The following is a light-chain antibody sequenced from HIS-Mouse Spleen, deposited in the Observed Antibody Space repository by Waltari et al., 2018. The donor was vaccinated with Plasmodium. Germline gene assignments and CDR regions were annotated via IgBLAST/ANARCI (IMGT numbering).Light chain of an antibody. CDR2: GAS. CDR3: QQYNNWSFT. CDR1: QSVSSN. J-gene: IGKJ3*01. Sequence: EIVMTQSPATLSVSPGERATLSCRASQSVSSNLAWYQQKPVNAPRLLIYGASTRATGIPARFSGSGSGTEFTLTISSLQSEDFAVYYCQQYNNWSFTFGPGTKVDIK. V-gene: IGKV3-15*01.